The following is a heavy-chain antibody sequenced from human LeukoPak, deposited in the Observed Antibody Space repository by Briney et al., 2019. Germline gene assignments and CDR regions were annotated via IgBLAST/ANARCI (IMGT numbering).Heavy chain of an antibody. V-gene: IGHV4-34*01. D-gene: IGHD2-15*01. CDR3: ARLTAGVVAATELDY. J-gene: IGHJ4*02. CDR1: GGSFSSYY. Sequence: PSETLSLTCAVYGGSFSSYYWSWIRQPPGKGLEWIGEINHSGSTNYNPSLKSRVTISVDTSKNQFSLKLSSATAADTAVYYCARLTAGVVAATELDYWGQGTLVTVSS. CDR2: INHSGST.